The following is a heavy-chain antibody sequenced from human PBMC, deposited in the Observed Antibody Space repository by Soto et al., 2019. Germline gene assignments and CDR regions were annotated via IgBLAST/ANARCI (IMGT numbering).Heavy chain of an antibody. J-gene: IGHJ4*02. CDR1: GFTFSSYW. D-gene: IGHD3-22*01. CDR3: AKDGPYYDSSGYYPGYFDY. V-gene: IGHV3-74*01. CDR2: INSDGSST. Sequence: GGSLRLSCAASGFTFSSYWMHWVRQAPGKGLVWVSRINSDGSSTSYADSVKGRFTISRDNSKNTLYLQMNSLRAEDTAVYYCAKDGPYYDSSGYYPGYFDYWGQGTLVTVSS.